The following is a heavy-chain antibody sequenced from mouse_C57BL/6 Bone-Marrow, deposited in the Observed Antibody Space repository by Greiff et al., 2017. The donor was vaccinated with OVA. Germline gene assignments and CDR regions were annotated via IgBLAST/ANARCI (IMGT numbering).Heavy chain of an antibody. D-gene: IGHD1-1*01. CDR1: GYTFTSYW. J-gene: IGHJ1*03. CDR2: IYPSDSAT. CDR3: ARATGGYCDV. Sequence: VQLQQPGAELVRPGSSVKLSCKASGYTFTSYWMDWVKQRPGQGLEWIGNIYPSDSATHYNQKFKDKATLTVDTSSSTAYMQLSSLTSEDSAVYYCARATGGYCDVGGTGTTVTVSS. V-gene: IGHV1-61*01.